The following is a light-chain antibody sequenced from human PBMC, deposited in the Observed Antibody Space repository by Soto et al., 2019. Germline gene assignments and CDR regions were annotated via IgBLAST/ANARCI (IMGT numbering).Light chain of an antibody. J-gene: IGKJ4*01. V-gene: IGKV1-39*01. CDR2: GGS. Sequence: DIQMTQSPSSLSASVGDSVTITCRASQSINTYLNWYQHKPGNAPKLLVYGGSSLQSGVPSRFSGSGSGTDFTLTISSLQPEDFATYYCQQTYLTPHTFGGGTEVEIK. CDR1: QSINTY. CDR3: QQTYLTPHT.